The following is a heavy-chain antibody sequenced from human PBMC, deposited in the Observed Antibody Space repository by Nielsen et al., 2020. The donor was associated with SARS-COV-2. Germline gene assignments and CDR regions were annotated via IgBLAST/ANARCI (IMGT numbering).Heavy chain of an antibody. V-gene: IGHV1-2*04. CDR2: INPNSGGT. J-gene: IGHJ4*02. CDR1: GYTFTGYY. CDR3: ARVEQLYDYFDY. Sequence: ASVKVSCKASGYTFTGYYMHWVRQAPGQGLEWMGWINPNSGGTNYAQKFQGWVTMTRDTSISTAYMELRSLRSDDTAVYYCARVEQLYDYFDYWGQGTLVTVSS. D-gene: IGHD5/OR15-5a*01.